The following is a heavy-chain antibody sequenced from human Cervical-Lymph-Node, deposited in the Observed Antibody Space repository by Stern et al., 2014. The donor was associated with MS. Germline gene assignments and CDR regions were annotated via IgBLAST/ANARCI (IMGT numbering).Heavy chain of an antibody. CDR3: ARDEDYDVLNGRPSDAFDI. V-gene: IGHV1-69*09. Sequence: QVQLVQSGAEVKKPGSSVKVSCKASGGTFSRYTLNWVRQAPGQGLEWMGGIIPILEMTNYAQNFQGRITITADKSTSTAYMELSGLRSEDTAVYYCARDEDYDVLNGRPSDAFDIWGQGTLVTVSS. D-gene: IGHD3-9*01. CDR2: IIPILEMT. CDR1: GGTFSRYT. J-gene: IGHJ3*02.